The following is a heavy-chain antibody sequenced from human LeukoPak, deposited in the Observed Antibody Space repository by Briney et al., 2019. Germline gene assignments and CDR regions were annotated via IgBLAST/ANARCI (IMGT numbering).Heavy chain of an antibody. J-gene: IGHJ4*02. D-gene: IGHD3-9*01. V-gene: IGHV3-30-3*01. CDR3: ANGILYDNFDY. Sequence: GGSLRLSCAASGFTFSSYAMHWVRQAPGKGLEWVAVISYDGSNKYYADSVKGRFTISRDNSKNTLYLQMNSLRAEDTAVYYCANGILYDNFDYWGQGTLVTVSS. CDR2: ISYDGSNK. CDR1: GFTFSSYA.